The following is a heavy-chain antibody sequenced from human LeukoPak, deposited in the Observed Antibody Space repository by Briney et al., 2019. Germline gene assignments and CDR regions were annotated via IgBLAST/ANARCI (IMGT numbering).Heavy chain of an antibody. CDR1: GFTFSSYA. CDR3: AKGNSIAAAGTVDY. J-gene: IGHJ4*02. Sequence: PGGSLRLSCAASGFTFSSYAMSWVRQAPGKGLEWVSAISGSGGSAYYADSVKGRFTISRDNSKNTLYLQMNSLRAEDTAVYYCAKGNSIAAAGTVDYWGQGTLVTVSS. V-gene: IGHV3-23*01. D-gene: IGHD6-13*01. CDR2: ISGSGGSA.